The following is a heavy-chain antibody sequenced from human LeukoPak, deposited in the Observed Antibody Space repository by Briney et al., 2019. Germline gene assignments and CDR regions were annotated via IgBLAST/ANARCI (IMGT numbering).Heavy chain of an antibody. CDR1: GFTFSSYA. CDR3: ARGRSSTSHHSPIYFDY. Sequence: PGGSLRLSCAASGFTFSSYAMSWVRQAPGKGLEWVSAISGSGGSTYYADSVKGRFTISRDNAKNSLYLQMNSLRAEDTAVYYCARGRSSTSHHSPIYFDYWGQGTLVTVSS. CDR2: ISGSGGST. D-gene: IGHD2-2*01. V-gene: IGHV3-23*01. J-gene: IGHJ4*02.